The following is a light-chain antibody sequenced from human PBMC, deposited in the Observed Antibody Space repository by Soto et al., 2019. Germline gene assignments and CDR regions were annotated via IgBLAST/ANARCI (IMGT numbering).Light chain of an antibody. Sequence: SYELTQPPSVSVSPGQTVSITCSGDKLGHKYACWYQQKAGQSPVLIIYQGIKRPSGIPERFSGSNSGNTATLTISGTQAMDEADYYCQAWDSSTVVFGGGTQLTVL. CDR2: QGI. CDR1: KLGHKY. J-gene: IGLJ2*01. V-gene: IGLV3-1*01. CDR3: QAWDSSTVV.